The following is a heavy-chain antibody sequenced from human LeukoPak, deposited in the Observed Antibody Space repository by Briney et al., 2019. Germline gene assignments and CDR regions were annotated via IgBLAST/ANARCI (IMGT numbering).Heavy chain of an antibody. J-gene: IGHJ4*02. D-gene: IGHD3-10*01. V-gene: IGHV1-18*01. Sequence: ASVKVSCKASGYTFTSYGISWVRQAPGQGLEWMGWISAYNGNTNYAQKLQGRVTMTTDTSTSTAYMELRSLRSDDTAVYYCARDPYPLLRFGEHYYFDYWGQGTLVTVSS. CDR2: ISAYNGNT. CDR1: GYTFTSYG. CDR3: ARDPYPLLRFGEHYYFDY.